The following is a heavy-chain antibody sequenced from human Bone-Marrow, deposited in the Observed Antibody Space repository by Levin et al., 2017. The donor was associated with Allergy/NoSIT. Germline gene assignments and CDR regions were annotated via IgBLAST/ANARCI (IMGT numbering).Heavy chain of an antibody. Sequence: PSETLSLTCTVSGDSLSSYYWSWIRQPPGKGLEWIGYVFHTAATSYNPSLRSRVSISIDTSKNQFSLKMTSVTPADTAVYYCARRFSGYSFDPWGQGTLVSVSS. CDR1: GDSLSSYY. CDR3: ARRFSGYSFDP. V-gene: IGHV4-59*01. CDR2: VFHTAAT. J-gene: IGHJ5*02. D-gene: IGHD3-22*01.